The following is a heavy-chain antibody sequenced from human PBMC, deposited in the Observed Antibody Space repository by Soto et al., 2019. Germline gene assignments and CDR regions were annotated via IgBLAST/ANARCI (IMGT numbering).Heavy chain of an antibody. CDR3: AXERGGFWSGYLRRYFDY. CDR2: IYTSGST. J-gene: IGHJ4*02. V-gene: IGHV4-4*07. D-gene: IGHD3-3*01. CDR1: GGSISSYY. Sequence: SETLSLTCTGSGGSISSYYWSWIRQPAGKGLEWIGRIYTSGSTNYNPSLKSRVAMSVDTSKNQFSLKLSSVTAADTAVYYCAXERGGFWSGYLRRYFDYWGQGTLVTVSS.